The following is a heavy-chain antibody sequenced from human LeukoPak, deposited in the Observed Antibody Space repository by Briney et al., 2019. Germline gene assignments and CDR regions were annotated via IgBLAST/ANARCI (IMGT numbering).Heavy chain of an antibody. V-gene: IGHV1-2*02. D-gene: IGHD4-17*01. CDR1: GYTFTGYY. CDR2: INPNSGGT. CDR3: ARSTLYTVLLDY. J-gene: IGHJ4*02. Sequence: ASVKVSCKASGYTFTGYYMHWVRQAPGQGLEWMGWINPNSGGTNYAQKFQGRVTITRDTSASTAYMELSSLRSEDMAVYYCARSTLYTVLLDYWGQGTLVTVSS.